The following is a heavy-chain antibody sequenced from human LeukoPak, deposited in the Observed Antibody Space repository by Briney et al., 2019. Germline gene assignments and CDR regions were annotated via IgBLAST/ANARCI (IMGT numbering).Heavy chain of an antibody. CDR3: ARGPQYYDFWSGPPGYYYYGMDV. CDR1: GFTFSSYG. Sequence: GGSLRLSCAASGFTFSSYGMHWVRQAPGKGLEWVAVIWYDGSNKYYADSVKGRFTISRDNAKNSLYLQMNSLRAEDTAVYCCARGPQYYDFWSGPPGYYYYGMDVWGQGTTVTVSS. D-gene: IGHD3-3*01. J-gene: IGHJ6*02. V-gene: IGHV3-33*01. CDR2: IWYDGSNK.